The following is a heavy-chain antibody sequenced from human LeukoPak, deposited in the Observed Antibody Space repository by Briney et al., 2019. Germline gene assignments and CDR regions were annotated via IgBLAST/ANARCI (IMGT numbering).Heavy chain of an antibody. CDR3: AREVWGSLGTVDY. Sequence: PGGSLRLSCAASGFTFSSYSMNWVRQAPGKGLEWVSPISSSSSYIYYADSVKGRFTISRDNAKNSLYLQMNSLRAEDTAVYYCAREVWGSLGTVDYWGQGTLVTVSS. J-gene: IGHJ4*02. CDR2: ISSSSSYI. V-gene: IGHV3-21*01. CDR1: GFTFSSYS. D-gene: IGHD7-27*01.